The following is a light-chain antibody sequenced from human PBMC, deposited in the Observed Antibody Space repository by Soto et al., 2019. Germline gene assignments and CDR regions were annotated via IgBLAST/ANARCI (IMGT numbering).Light chain of an antibody. Sequence: DIQMTQSPSSLSASAGERITITCQASQDITNFLNWYQQKPGKAPKLLIYDASNLGTGVPSRFSGCGSGTDFTFNISRLQPADVATYYCQQYDELPWTFGQGTRVEIK. CDR3: QQYDELPWT. V-gene: IGKV1-33*01. CDR2: DAS. CDR1: QDITNF. J-gene: IGKJ1*01.